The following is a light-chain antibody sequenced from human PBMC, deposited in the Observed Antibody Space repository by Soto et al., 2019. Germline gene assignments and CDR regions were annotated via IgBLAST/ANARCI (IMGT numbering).Light chain of an antibody. V-gene: IGKV3-20*01. J-gene: IGKJ1*01. CDR2: GAS. CDR3: QHYVTSLTT. Sequence: EIVLTQSPGTLSLSPGERATLSCRTSQSVSNNYLAWYQQKPGQAPRLLIYGASSRATGIPDRFSGSGSGTDFTLSISRLEPEDFAVYYCQHYVTSLTTFGRGTKVDIK. CDR1: QSVSNNY.